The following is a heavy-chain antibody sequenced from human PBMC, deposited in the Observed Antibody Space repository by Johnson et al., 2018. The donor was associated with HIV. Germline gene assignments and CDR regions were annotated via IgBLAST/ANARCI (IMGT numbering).Heavy chain of an antibody. J-gene: IGHJ3*02. CDR2: ISYDGSYK. D-gene: IGHD2-8*02. CDR3: ARVRTGRENAFDI. Sequence: QVPLVESGGGVVQPGRSLRLSCAASGFTFSSYAMHWVRQAPGKGLGWVGVISYDGSYKYYADSVKGRFTISRDNSKSTLYLQMNSLRAEDTAVYYCARVRTGRENAFDIWGQGTMVTVSS. CDR1: GFTFSSYA. V-gene: IGHV3-30*04.